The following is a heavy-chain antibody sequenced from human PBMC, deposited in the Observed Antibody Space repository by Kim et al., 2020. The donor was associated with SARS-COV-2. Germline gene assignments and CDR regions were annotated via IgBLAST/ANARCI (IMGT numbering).Heavy chain of an antibody. V-gene: IGHV7-4-1*02. CDR3: ANSMVYGVISAFDL. CDR2: INTNTGKP. CDR1: GNTFIGYA. D-gene: IGHD3-10*01. Sequence: ASVKVSCKASGNTFIGYAMNWVRQAPGQGLEWMGWINTNTGKPAYAQGFTGRFVFSLYTSVSTTYLQISSLKSEDTAVYYCANSMVYGVISAFDLWGQGTMVTVSS. J-gene: IGHJ3*01.